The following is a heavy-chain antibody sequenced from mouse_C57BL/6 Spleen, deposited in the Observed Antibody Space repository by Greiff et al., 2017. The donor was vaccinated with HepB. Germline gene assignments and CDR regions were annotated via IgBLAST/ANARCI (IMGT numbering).Heavy chain of an antibody. CDR3: ARSGSQAPFAY. V-gene: IGHV1-4*01. CDR1: GYTFTSYT. Sequence: QVQLKQSGAELARPGASVKMSCKASGYTFTSYTMLWVKQRPGQGLEWIGYINPSSGYTKYNQKFKDKATLTADKSSSTAYMQLSSLTSEDSAVYYCARSGSQAPFAYWGQGTLVTVSA. CDR2: INPSSGYT. J-gene: IGHJ3*01. D-gene: IGHD3-1*01.